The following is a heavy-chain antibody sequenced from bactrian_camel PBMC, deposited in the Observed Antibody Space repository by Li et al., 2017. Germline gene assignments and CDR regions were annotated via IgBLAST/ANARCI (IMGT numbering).Heavy chain of an antibody. V-gene: IGHV3S26*01. Sequence: LVESGGGSVQAGGSLRLSCAFSGYTYSSYCMAWFRQAPGKECEGVAAIDSDGSTSYADSMKGRFTISQDNAKNTLYLQMNSLKPEDTAMYYCAARGYCYISVGLFGGDVGFGYWGQGTQVTVS. J-gene: IGHJ6*01. CDR3: AARGYCYISVGLFGGDVGFGY. D-gene: IGHD2*01. CDR1: GYTYSSYC. CDR2: IDSDGST.